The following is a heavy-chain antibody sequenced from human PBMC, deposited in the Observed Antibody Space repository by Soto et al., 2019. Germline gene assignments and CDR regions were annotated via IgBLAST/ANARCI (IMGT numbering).Heavy chain of an antibody. Sequence: ASVKVSCKASGYAFSHYGISWVRLAPGQGLEWMGWIGPYNGKTNYAQKLQGRVTMTTDTSTNTAYMELRSLRSDDTAVYYGARDLDGSGSYYTDFWGQGTLVTVSS. V-gene: IGHV1-18*01. CDR3: ARDLDGSGSYYTDF. CDR1: GYAFSHYG. CDR2: IGPYNGKT. J-gene: IGHJ4*02. D-gene: IGHD3-10*01.